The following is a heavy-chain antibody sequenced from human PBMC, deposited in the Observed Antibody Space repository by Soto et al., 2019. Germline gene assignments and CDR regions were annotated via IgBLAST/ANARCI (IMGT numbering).Heavy chain of an antibody. J-gene: IGHJ4*02. V-gene: IGHV3-30*18. CDR1: GFTFSSYG. CDR2: ISYDGGNK. Sequence: GGSLRLSCAASGFTFSSYGMHWVRQAPGKGLEWVAVISYDGGNKYYADSVKGRFTISRDNSKNTLYLQMNSLRAEDTAVYYCAKQRWFGESVVGYYFDYWGQGTLVTVSS. CDR3: AKQRWFGESVVGYYFDY. D-gene: IGHD3-10*01.